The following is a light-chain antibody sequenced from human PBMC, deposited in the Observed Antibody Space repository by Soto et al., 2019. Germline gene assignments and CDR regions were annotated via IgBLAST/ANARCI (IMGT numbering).Light chain of an antibody. CDR3: CSYAGGYTYV. V-gene: IGLV2-11*01. Sequence: QPALTQPRSVSGSPGQSVTISCTGTSSDVGGYTFVSWYQQHPGKAPKVMIYDVTKRPSGVPDRFSGSKSGNTASLTISGLQAEDEADYYCCSYAGGYTYVFGTGTKVTVL. CDR1: SSDVGGYTF. CDR2: DVT. J-gene: IGLJ1*01.